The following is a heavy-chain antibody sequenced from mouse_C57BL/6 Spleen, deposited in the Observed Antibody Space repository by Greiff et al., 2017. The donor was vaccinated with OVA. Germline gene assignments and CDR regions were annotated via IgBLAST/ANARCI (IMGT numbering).Heavy chain of an antibody. CDR2: IRSKSNNYAT. Sequence: GGGLVQPKGSLKLSCAASGFSFTTYAMNWVRQAPGKGLEWVARIRSKSNNYATYYADSVKDRFTISRDDSESMLYLQMNNLKTEDTAMYYCVRHEPYDYDVTDYWGQGTSVTVSS. D-gene: IGHD2-4*01. J-gene: IGHJ4*01. CDR1: GFSFTTYA. CDR3: VRHEPYDYDVTDY. V-gene: IGHV10-1*01.